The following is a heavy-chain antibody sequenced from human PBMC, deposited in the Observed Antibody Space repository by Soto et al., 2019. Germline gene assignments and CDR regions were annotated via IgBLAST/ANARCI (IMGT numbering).Heavy chain of an antibody. CDR1: GYSFTSYW. Sequence: PGESLKISCKGSGYSFTSYWIGWVRQMPGKGLEWMGIIYPGDSDTRYSPSFQGQVTISADKSISTAYLQWSSLKASDTAMYYCARSDSWDYYGSGSYYTTHSYRSDYSGQGTLVTVSS. D-gene: IGHD3-10*01. J-gene: IGHJ4*02. CDR2: IYPGDSDT. CDR3: ARSDSWDYYGSGSYYTTHSYRSDY. V-gene: IGHV5-51*01.